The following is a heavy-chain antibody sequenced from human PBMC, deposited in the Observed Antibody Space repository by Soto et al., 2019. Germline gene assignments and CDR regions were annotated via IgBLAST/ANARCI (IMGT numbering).Heavy chain of an antibody. Sequence: PGVSMTLSCATCGSTFSSYAISSAREAQGKGQEWVSAISGSGGSTYYADSVKGRFTISRDKSKNTLYLQMNSLRAEDTAVYYCAKSVYQLLFNAFYIWGQGTMVTVS. CDR1: GSTFSSYA. V-gene: IGHV3-23*01. CDR3: AKSVYQLLFNAFYI. J-gene: IGHJ3*02. D-gene: IGHD2-2*01. CDR2: ISGSGGST.